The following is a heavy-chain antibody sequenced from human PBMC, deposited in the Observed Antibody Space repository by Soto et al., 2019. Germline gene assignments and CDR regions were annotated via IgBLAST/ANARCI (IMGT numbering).Heavy chain of an antibody. D-gene: IGHD5-12*01. V-gene: IGHV3-11*01. Sequence: TGGSLRLPRAASGFTFSDYYKSWIRPAPGKGLELVSYISSSGSTIYYADSVKGRFTISRDNAKNSLYLQMNSLRAEDTAVYYCARYSGHARYYYYMDVWGKGTTVTVSS. J-gene: IGHJ6*03. CDR3: ARYSGHARYYYYMDV. CDR1: GFTFSDYY. CDR2: ISSSGSTI.